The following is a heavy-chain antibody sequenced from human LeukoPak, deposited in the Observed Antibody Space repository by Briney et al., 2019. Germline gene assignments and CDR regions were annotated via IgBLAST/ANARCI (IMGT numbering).Heavy chain of an antibody. CDR2: ISYDGSNK. Sequence: AGGSLRLSCAASGFTFSNAWMSWVRQAPGKGLEWVAVISYDGSNKYYADSVKGRFTISRDNSKNTLYLQMNSLRAEDTAVYYCAKEMGITMVRGGDYWGQGTLVTVSS. D-gene: IGHD3-10*01. V-gene: IGHV3-30*18. CDR3: AKEMGITMVRGGDY. CDR1: GFTFSNAW. J-gene: IGHJ4*02.